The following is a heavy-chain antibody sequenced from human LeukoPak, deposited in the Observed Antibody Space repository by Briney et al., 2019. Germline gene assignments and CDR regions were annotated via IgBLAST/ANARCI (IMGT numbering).Heavy chain of an antibody. J-gene: IGHJ4*02. CDR1: GGSISTVNYY. D-gene: IGHD3-22*01. CDR2: IYYSRST. Sequence: SETLSLTCTVSGGSISTVNYYWRWIRQPPGKRLEWIGYIYYSRSTNHNPYLKSPVTISVDASKNHFSLKLSCVDAADTAVYYCGREPSGYFNYWGQGTLATVSS. V-gene: IGHV4-61*03. CDR3: GREPSGYFNY.